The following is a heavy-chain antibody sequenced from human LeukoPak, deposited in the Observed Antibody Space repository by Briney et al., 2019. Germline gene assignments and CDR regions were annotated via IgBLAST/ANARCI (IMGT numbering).Heavy chain of an antibody. CDR2: IWYDGSNK. CDR1: GFTFSSYG. J-gene: IGHJ4*02. Sequence: PGGSLRLSCAASGFTFSSYGMHWVRQAPGKGLEWVAVIWYDGSNKYYADSVKGRFTISRDNSKNTLYLQMNSLRAEDTAVYYCARDTLSGGIRYFDWLLSPIDYWGQGTLVTVSS. V-gene: IGHV3-33*01. D-gene: IGHD3-9*01. CDR3: ARDTLSGGIRYFDWLLSPIDY.